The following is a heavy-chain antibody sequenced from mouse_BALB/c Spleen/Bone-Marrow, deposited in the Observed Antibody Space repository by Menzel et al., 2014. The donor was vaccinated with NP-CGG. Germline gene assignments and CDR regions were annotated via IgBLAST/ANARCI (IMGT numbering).Heavy chain of an antibody. Sequence: DVQLVESGGGLVQPGGSLKLSCAVSGFDFSRYWMTWVRQAPGKGLEWIGEINPDSSTINYTPSLKDKFIISRDNAKKTLYLQMSKVRSEDTALYYCARPGYYGYQDVWGAGTTVTVSS. CDR2: INPDSSTI. J-gene: IGHJ1*01. V-gene: IGHV4-1*02. D-gene: IGHD1-2*01. CDR1: GFDFSRYW. CDR3: ARPGYYGYQDV.